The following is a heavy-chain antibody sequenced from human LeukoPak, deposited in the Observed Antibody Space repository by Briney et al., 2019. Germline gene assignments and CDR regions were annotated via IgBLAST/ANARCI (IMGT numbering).Heavy chain of an antibody. CDR2: ISSSSSYI. D-gene: IGHD3-9*01. Sequence: GGSLRLSCAASGFTFSSYEMNWVRQAPGKGLEWVSSISSSSSYIYYADSVKGRFTISRDNAKNSLYLQMNSLRAEDTAVYYCARDTYYDILTGPSRLDVWGKGTTVTVSS. V-gene: IGHV3-21*01. J-gene: IGHJ6*04. CDR1: GFTFSSYE. CDR3: ARDTYYDILTGPSRLDV.